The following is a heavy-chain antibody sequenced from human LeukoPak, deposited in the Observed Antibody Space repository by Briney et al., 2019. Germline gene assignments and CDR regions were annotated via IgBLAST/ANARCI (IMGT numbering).Heavy chain of an antibody. CDR1: GYTFTSYY. J-gene: IGHJ4*02. Sequence: ASVKVSCKASGYTFTSYYMHWVRQAPRQGLEWMGIINPSGGSTSYAQKFQGRVTMTRDTSTSTVYMELSSLRSEDTAVYYCARGDGIVVVVAATADYWGQGTLVTVSS. CDR2: INPSGGST. D-gene: IGHD2-15*01. V-gene: IGHV1-46*01. CDR3: ARGDGIVVVVAATADY.